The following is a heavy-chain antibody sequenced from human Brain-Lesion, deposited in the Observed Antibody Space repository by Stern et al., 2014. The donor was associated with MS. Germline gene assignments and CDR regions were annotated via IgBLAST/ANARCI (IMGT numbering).Heavy chain of an antibody. CDR3: AEGGSYGFVY. V-gene: IGHV1-45*02. CDR1: GNTFTNRY. Sequence: QVQLVQSGAEVKKTGSSGKVSCQASGNTFTNRYLHWVRQAPGQALEWMGWITPFTGNTNYAQNFQDRVPITMDRSMSTAYMDLSSLRSDDTAIYFCAEGGSYGFVYWGQGTLVTVSS. CDR2: ITPFTGNT. J-gene: IGHJ4*02. D-gene: IGHD4-17*01.